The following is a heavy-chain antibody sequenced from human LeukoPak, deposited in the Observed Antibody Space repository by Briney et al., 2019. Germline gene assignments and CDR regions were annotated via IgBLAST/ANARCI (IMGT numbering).Heavy chain of an antibody. CDR1: GYTFTCYY. J-gene: IGHJ4*02. CDR2: INPNSGGT. D-gene: IGHD3-22*01. V-gene: IGHV1-2*02. Sequence: ASVKVSCKASGYTFTCYYMHWVRQAPGQGIEWMGWINPNSGGTNYAQKFQGRVTMTRDTSISTAYMELSRLRSDDTAVYYCAEDHYDSSGFFDYWGQGTLVTVSS. CDR3: AEDHYDSSGFFDY.